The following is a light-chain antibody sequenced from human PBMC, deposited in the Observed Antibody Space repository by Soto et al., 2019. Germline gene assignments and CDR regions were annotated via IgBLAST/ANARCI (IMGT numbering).Light chain of an antibody. CDR1: QSVSSSY. Sequence: EIVLTQSPGTLSLSPGERATISCRASQSVSSSYLAWYQRKPGQAPRLLIYGASSRATGIPDRFSGSGSGTDFTLTISRLEPEDFAVYYCQQYGSSPRVTFGQGTRLEIK. CDR2: GAS. V-gene: IGKV3-20*01. CDR3: QQYGSSPRVT. J-gene: IGKJ5*01.